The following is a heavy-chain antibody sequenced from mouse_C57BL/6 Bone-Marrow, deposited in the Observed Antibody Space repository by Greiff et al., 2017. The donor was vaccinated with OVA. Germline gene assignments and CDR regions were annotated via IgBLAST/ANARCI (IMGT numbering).Heavy chain of an antibody. CDR2: IDPSDSYT. CDR3: ARTPS. V-gene: IGHV1-59*01. J-gene: IGHJ3*01. CDR1: GYTFTSYW. Sequence: VQLQQPGAELVRPATSVKLSCKASGYTFTSYWMHWVKQRPGQGLEWIGVIDPSDSYTNYNQKFKGKATLTVDTSSSTAYMQLSSLTSEDSAVYYCARTPSWGQGTLVTVSA.